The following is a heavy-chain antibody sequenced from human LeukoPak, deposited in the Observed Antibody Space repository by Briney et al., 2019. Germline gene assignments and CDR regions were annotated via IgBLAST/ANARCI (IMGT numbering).Heavy chain of an antibody. J-gene: IGHJ6*02. Sequence: GESLQISCKGSGYSFTSYWIGWVRQMPGKGLEWMGIIYPGDSDTRYSPSFQGQVTISADKSISTAYLQWSSLKASDTAMYYCARNARAVAGTALYYYYGMDVWGQGTTVTVSS. V-gene: IGHV5-51*01. CDR1: GYSFTSYW. D-gene: IGHD6-19*01. CDR2: IYPGDSDT. CDR3: ARNARAVAGTALYYYYGMDV.